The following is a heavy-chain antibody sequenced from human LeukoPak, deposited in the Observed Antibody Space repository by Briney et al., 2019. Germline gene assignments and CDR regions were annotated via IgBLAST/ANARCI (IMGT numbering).Heavy chain of an antibody. V-gene: IGHV1-69*13. J-gene: IGHJ3*02. CDR2: IIPIFGTA. CDR3: ATDPGEWEPI. D-gene: IGHD1-26*01. CDR1: GGTFSSYA. Sequence: SVKVSCKASGGTFSSYAISWVRQAPGQGLEWMGGIIPIFGTANYAQKFQGRVTITADESTSTAYMELSSLKIEDTAVYYCATDPGEWEPIWGQGTMVTVSS.